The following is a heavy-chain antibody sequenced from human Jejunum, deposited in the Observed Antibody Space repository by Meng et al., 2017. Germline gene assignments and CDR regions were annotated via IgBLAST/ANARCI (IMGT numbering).Heavy chain of an antibody. CDR2: IYYSGST. Sequence: QVQLQESGPGLVKPSQTLSLTCTFSGGSISSGDYYWSWIRQPPGKGLEWIGYIYYSGSTYYNPSLKSRVTISVDTSKNQFSLKLSSVTAADTAVYYCAREALGGNSPNDYWGQGTLVTVSS. D-gene: IGHD4-23*01. V-gene: IGHV4-30-4*01. CDR1: GGSISSGDYY. CDR3: AREALGGNSPNDY. J-gene: IGHJ4*02.